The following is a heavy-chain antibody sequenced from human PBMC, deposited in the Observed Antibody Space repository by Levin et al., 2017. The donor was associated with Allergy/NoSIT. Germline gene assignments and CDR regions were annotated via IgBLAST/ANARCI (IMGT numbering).Heavy chain of an antibody. D-gene: IGHD3-10*01. CDR1: GFTFSSYA. Sequence: GGSLRLSCAASGFTFSSYAMSWVRQAPGKGLEWVSAISGSGGSTYYADSVKGRFTISRDNSKNTLYLQMNSLRAEDTAVYYCAKASVRITMVRGVIMRESDAFDIWGQGTMVTVSS. CDR3: AKASVRITMVRGVIMRESDAFDI. V-gene: IGHV3-23*01. J-gene: IGHJ3*02. CDR2: ISGSGGST.